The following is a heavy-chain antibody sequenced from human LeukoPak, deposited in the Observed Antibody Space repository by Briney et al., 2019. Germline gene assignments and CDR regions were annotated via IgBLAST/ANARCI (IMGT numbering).Heavy chain of an antibody. CDR3: ARIQGASGLYYYYYYGMDV. J-gene: IGHJ6*02. CDR2: INAGNGNT. CDR1: GHTFTSYA. V-gene: IGHV1-3*01. Sequence: ASVKVSCKASGHTFTSYAMHWVRQAPGQRLEWMGWINAGNGNTKYSQKFQGRVTITRDTSASTAYMELSSLRSEDTAVYYCARIQGASGLYYYYYYGMDVWGQGTTVTVSS. D-gene: IGHD1-1*01.